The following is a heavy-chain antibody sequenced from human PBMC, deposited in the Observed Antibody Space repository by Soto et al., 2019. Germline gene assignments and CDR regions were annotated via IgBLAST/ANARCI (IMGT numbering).Heavy chain of an antibody. CDR2: ISGSGGST. CDR1: GFTFSSYA. CDR3: AKDLNEGSGWSDY. J-gene: IGHJ4*02. Sequence: EVQLLESGGGLVQPGGSLRLSCAASGFTFSSYAMSWVRQAPGKGLEWVSAISGSGGSTYYADSVKGRFTISRDNSKNTLYLQMNRVRAVDTAVYYCAKDLNEGSGWSDYWGQGTLDTVSS. D-gene: IGHD6-19*01. V-gene: IGHV3-23*01.